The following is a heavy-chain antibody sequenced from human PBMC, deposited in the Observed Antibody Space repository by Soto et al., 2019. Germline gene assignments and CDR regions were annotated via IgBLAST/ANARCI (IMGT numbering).Heavy chain of an antibody. CDR1: GYTFTSYD. CDR3: ARSIRGRIAARPTYYYYMDV. V-gene: IGHV1-8*01. J-gene: IGHJ6*03. Sequence: GASVKVSCKASGYTFTSYDINWVRQATGQGLEWMGWMNPNSGNTGYAQKFQGRVTMTRNTSISTAYMELSSLRSEDTAVYYCARSIRGRIAARPTYYYYMDVWGKGTTVTVSS. CDR2: MNPNSGNT. D-gene: IGHD6-6*01.